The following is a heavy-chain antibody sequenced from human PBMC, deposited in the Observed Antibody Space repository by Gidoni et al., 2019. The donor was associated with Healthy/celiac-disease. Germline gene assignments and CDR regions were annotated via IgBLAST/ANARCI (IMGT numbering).Heavy chain of an antibody. CDR2: IYHSGST. Sequence: QLQLQESGSGLVKPSQTLSLTCAVSGGSISSGGYSWSWIRQPPGKGLEWSGYIYHSGSTYYNPSLKSRVTISVDRSKNQFSLKLSSVTAADTAVYYCAGVTVTTDGWFDPWGQGTLVTVSS. CDR1: GGSISSGGYS. D-gene: IGHD4-4*01. CDR3: AGVTVTTDGWFDP. J-gene: IGHJ5*02. V-gene: IGHV4-30-2*01.